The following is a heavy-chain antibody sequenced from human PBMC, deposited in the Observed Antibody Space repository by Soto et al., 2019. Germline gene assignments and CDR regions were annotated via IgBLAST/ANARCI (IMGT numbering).Heavy chain of an antibody. V-gene: IGHV3-23*01. CDR1: EFTFSAYA. D-gene: IGHD4-17*01. Sequence: EVQVLESGGGLVQPGGSLRLSCATSEFTFSAYAMTWVRQAPGEGLEWVSSISGSGGGTYYADSVKGRFSISRDNSKNTLYLRMNSLRVEDTAVYYCTRDPNGDHIGAFDFWGQGILVTVSS. CDR3: TRDPNGDHIGAFDF. J-gene: IGHJ3*01. CDR2: ISGSGGGT.